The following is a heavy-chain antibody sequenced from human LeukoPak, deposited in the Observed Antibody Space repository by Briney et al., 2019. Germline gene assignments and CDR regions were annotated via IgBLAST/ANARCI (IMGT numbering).Heavy chain of an antibody. CDR3: ARDSYYDSSGYTGGAFDI. Sequence: GGSLRLSCAASGFTFSSYSMNWVRQAPGKGLEWVSSISSSSSYIYYADSVKGRFTISRDNAKNSLYLQMNSLRAEDTAVYYCARDSYYDSSGYTGGAFDIWGQGTMVTVSS. V-gene: IGHV3-21*01. J-gene: IGHJ3*02. CDR2: ISSSSSYI. CDR1: GFTFSSYS. D-gene: IGHD3-22*01.